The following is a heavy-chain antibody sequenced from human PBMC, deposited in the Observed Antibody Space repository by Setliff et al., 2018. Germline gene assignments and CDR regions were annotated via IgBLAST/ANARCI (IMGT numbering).Heavy chain of an antibody. J-gene: IGHJ4*02. CDR2: IIPIFGTA. CDR1: GGTFSSYA. CDR3: ARGPGCTSTSCPYYFDY. Sequence: SVKVSCKASGGTFSSYAISWVRQAPGQGLEWMGGIIPIFGTANYAQKFQGRVTITADESTSTAYMELSSLRSEGTAVYYCARGPGCTSTSCPYYFDYWGQGTLVTVSS. D-gene: IGHD2-2*01. V-gene: IGHV1-69*13.